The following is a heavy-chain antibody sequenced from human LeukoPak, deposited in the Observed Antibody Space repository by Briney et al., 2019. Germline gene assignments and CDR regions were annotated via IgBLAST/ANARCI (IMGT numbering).Heavy chain of an antibody. Sequence: PGGSLRLSCAASGFTFSSYAMSWVRQAPGKGLQWVGRVSNKAKRYTTEYATSVKGRFTISRDDSQDSLYLQMSDLKTEDTAVYHCTRGYSGSNIYAFDVWGQGTMVTVSS. CDR2: VSNKAKRYTT. CDR1: GFTFSSYA. J-gene: IGHJ3*01. D-gene: IGHD5-12*01. V-gene: IGHV3-72*01. CDR3: TRGYSGSNIYAFDV.